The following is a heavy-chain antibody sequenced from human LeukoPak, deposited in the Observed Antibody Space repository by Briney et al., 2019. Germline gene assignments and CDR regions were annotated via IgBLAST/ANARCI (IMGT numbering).Heavy chain of an antibody. Sequence: QPGGSLRLSCAASGFTFSSYAMSWVRPAPGKGLEWVSAISGSGGSTYYADSVKGRFTISRDNSRDTLYLQMNRLRAEDTAVYYCAKGYYDYVWGSYYFDYWGQGTLVTVSS. D-gene: IGHD3-16*01. J-gene: IGHJ4*02. CDR2: ISGSGGST. V-gene: IGHV3-23*01. CDR3: AKGYYDYVWGSYYFDY. CDR1: GFTFSSYA.